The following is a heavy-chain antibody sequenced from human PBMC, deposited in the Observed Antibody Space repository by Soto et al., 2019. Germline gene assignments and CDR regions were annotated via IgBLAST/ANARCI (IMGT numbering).Heavy chain of an antibody. J-gene: IGHJ3*02. V-gene: IGHV1-3*01. CDR1: GYTFTSYA. CDR2: INVGNGNT. CDR3: AASLTLGIVGALDAFDI. D-gene: IGHD1-26*01. Sequence: ASVKVSCKASGYTFTSYAMHWVRQAPGQRHEWIGWINVGNGNTKYSQKFQERVTITRDMSTSTAYMELSSLRSEDTSVYYCAASLTLGIVGALDAFDIWGQGTMVTVS.